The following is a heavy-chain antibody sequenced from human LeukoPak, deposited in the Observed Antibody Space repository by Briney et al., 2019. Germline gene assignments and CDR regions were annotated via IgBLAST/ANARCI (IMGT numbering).Heavy chain of an antibody. CDR3: ASPSQDTGAYYYFDF. CDR1: GYTFTGYY. J-gene: IGHJ4*02. Sequence: ASVKVSCKASGYTFTGYYMHWVRQAPGQGLEWMGWINPKSGYTKYEQKFQGRVTMTRDTSISTAYMELSRLRSDDTAVYYCASPSQDTGAYYYFDFWGQGTLVTVSS. V-gene: IGHV1-2*02. CDR2: INPKSGYT. D-gene: IGHD2-8*02.